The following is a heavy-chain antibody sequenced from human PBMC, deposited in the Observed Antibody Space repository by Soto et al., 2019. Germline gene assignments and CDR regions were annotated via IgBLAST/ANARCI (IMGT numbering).Heavy chain of an antibody. CDR2: IWYDGSNK. D-gene: IGHD2-21*02. CDR1: GFTFSSYG. CDR3: ARYGGHSLDY. V-gene: IGHV3-33*01. Sequence: QVQLVESGGGVVQPGRSLRLSCAASGFTFSSYGMHWVRQAPGKGLEWMAVIWYDGSNKYYGDSVKGRFTISGDNSKNTLYLQMNSLRAEDTAVYYCARYGGHSLDYWGQGALVTVSS. J-gene: IGHJ4*02.